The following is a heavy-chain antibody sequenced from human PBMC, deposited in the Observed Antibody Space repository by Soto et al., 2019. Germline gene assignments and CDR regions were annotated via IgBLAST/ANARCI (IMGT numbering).Heavy chain of an antibody. CDR3: TLCATAGYFDL. J-gene: IGHJ2*01. V-gene: IGHV4-4*07. CDR1: GGPISYYY. Sequence: PSETLSLTSNVSGGPISYYYWCWIRQPAGKGLEWIGRLYASGTTDYNPSLRSRVTMSVDTSKNHFSLRLNSVTAADTAVYYCTLCATAGYFDLWGRGTLVTVSS. CDR2: LYASGTT.